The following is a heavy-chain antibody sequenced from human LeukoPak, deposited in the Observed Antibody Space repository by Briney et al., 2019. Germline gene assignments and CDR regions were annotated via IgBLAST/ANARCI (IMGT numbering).Heavy chain of an antibody. CDR1: GFTFSNYA. CDR3: ASHKETFYDSRGNY. J-gene: IGHJ4*02. Sequence: GGSLRLSCAASGFTFSNYAMSWVRQAPGRGLEWFSSISSSGGSTYYADSVKGRFTISRDNSRNTVYLQMNSLRAEDTAVYYCASHKETFYDSRGNYWGQGTLVTVSS. V-gene: IGHV3-23*01. CDR2: ISSSGGST. D-gene: IGHD3-22*01.